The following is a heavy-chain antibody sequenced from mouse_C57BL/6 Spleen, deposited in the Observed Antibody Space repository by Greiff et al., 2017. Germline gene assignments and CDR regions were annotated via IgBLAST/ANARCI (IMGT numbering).Heavy chain of an antibody. CDR2: ISSSSSTI. CDR1: GFTFSDYG. D-gene: IGHD1-1*01. CDR3: ARQGAYYYGSSPVGW. Sequence: EVKLMASGGGLVKPGGSLKLSCAASGFTFSDYGMHWVRQAPEKGLEWVAYISSSSSTIYYADTVKGRFTISRDNAKNTLFLQMTSLRSEDTAMYYCARQGAYYYGSSPVGWWGEGTTLTVSS. J-gene: IGHJ2*01. V-gene: IGHV5-17*01.